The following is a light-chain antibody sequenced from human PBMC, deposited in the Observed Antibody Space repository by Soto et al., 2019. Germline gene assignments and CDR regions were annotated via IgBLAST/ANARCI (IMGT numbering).Light chain of an antibody. CDR3: SSSTPTRGFV. V-gene: IGLV2-14*01. CDR1: SSVLTYNS. CDR2: DVS. Sequence: QSALTQPASVSGSLGQSISISCTEDSSVLTYNSVSWYQHHPHKAPQLIIYDVSSRPSGVSTRFSGSQSAGSASLTISGLQAEDEADYYCSSSTPTRGFVVGSGTKLTVL. J-gene: IGLJ1*01.